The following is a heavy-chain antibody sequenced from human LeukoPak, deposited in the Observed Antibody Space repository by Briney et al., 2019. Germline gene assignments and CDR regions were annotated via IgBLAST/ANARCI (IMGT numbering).Heavy chain of an antibody. J-gene: IGHJ4*02. V-gene: IGHV3-33*01. Sequence: PGGSLRLSCAASGFTFSSYGMHWVRQAPGKGLEWVAVIWYDGSNKYYADSVKGRFTISRDNSKNTLYLQMNSLRAEDTAVYYCARDPLLWFGESFEDYWGQGTLVTVSS. CDR3: ARDPLLWFGESFEDY. CDR2: IWYDGSNK. CDR1: GFTFSSYG. D-gene: IGHD3-10*01.